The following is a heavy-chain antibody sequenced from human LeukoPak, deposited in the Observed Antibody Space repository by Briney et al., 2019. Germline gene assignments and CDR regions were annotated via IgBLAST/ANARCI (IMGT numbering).Heavy chain of an antibody. J-gene: IGHJ4*02. Sequence: PGGSLRLSCAASGLPFRFISMTGVRQAQGRGRDWISSFTSNSGTIYYTDSVKGRFTISRDNAKNSLYLQMNSLRAEDTAVYYCARVAPGHDIGRGYFDYWGQGTLVTVSS. D-gene: IGHD2-21*01. V-gene: IGHV3-48*01. CDR2: FTSNSGTI. CDR1: GLPFRFIS. CDR3: ARVAPGHDIGRGYFDY.